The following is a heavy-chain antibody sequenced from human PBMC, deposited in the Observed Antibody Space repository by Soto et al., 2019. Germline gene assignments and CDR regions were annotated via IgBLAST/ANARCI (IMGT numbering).Heavy chain of an antibody. CDR1: GFTFSSYS. CDR3: ARVTLNCSGGSCYLRNFDY. CDR2: ISSSSSYI. Sequence: GGSLRLSCAASGFTFSSYSMNWVRQAPGKGLEWVSSISSSSSYIYYADSVKGRFTISRDNAKNSLYLQMNSLRAEDTAVYYCARVTLNCSGGSCYLRNFDYWGQGTLVTVSS. V-gene: IGHV3-21*01. D-gene: IGHD2-15*01. J-gene: IGHJ4*02.